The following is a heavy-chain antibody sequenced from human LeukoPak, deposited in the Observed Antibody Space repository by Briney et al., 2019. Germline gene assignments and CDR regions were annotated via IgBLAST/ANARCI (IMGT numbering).Heavy chain of an antibody. V-gene: IGHV5-10-1*01. CDR1: GYSFTNYW. Sequence: GESLRLSCDGSGYSFTNYWIGWVRQKPGRGLDWMARIEPRYSLPNFSRAFRGHGTVSVDKCISTTYLQWSSLEASDTAIYYCARRNRDTPISLDLWGRGTMVTVSS. CDR3: ARRNRDTPISLDL. J-gene: IGHJ2*01. CDR2: IEPRYSLP. D-gene: IGHD1-14*01.